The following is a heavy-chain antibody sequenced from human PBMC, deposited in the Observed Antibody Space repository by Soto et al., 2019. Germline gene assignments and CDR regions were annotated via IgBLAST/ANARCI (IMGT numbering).Heavy chain of an antibody. CDR2: IDSDGSST. CDR3: ARGRPYGMDV. V-gene: IGHV3-74*01. CDR1: GFTFGSYW. J-gene: IGHJ6*02. Sequence: GGSLRLSCAASGFTFGSYWMNWVRQAPGKGLVWVSRIDSDGSSTTYADSVRGRFTTSRDNAKNTLYLQMSSLRVEDTAVYYCARGRPYGMDVWGQGTTVTVSS.